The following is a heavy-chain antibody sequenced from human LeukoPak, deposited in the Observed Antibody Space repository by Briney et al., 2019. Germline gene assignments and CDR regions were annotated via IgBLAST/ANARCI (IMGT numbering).Heavy chain of an antibody. CDR1: GFTFSSYA. J-gene: IGHJ3*02. CDR2: ISGSGDST. D-gene: IGHD4-23*01. CDR3: AKDQTLRWTDAFDI. Sequence: GGSLRLSCAASGFTFSSYAMSWVRQAPGKGLEWVSAISGSGDSTHYADSVRGRFTISRDNSKNTLYLQMTTLRAEDTAVYFCAKDQTLRWTDAFDIWGQGTMVTVSS. V-gene: IGHV3-23*01.